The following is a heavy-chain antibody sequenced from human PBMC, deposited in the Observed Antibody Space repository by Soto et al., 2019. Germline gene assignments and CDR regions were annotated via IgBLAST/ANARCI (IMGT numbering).Heavy chain of an antibody. Sequence: GASVKVSCKASGYTFTSYGISWARQAPGQGLEWMGWISAHNGNTNYAQKLQGRVTMTTDTSTSTAYMELRSLRSDDTAVYYCARVGWYFDWSSNCFDPWGQGTLVTVSS. J-gene: IGHJ5*02. CDR1: GYTFTSYG. CDR3: ARVGWYFDWSSNCFDP. CDR2: ISAHNGNT. D-gene: IGHD3-9*01. V-gene: IGHV1-18*01.